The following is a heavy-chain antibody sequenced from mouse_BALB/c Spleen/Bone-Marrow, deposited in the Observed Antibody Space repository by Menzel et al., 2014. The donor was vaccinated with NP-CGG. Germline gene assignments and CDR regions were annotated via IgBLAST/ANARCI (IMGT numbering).Heavy chain of an antibody. J-gene: IGHJ2*01. CDR1: GYIFTAYV. D-gene: IGHD2-3*01. CDR3: AREGWLLRFDY. CDR2: FNPYNDDS. Sequence: EVQLQQSGPELVKPGASVKMSCKASGYIFTAYVMHWVKQKPGQGLEWIGFFNPYNDDSNYNEKFKGKATPTSDKSSSTAYMELSSLTSEDSAVYYCAREGWLLRFDYWGQGTTLTVSS. V-gene: IGHV1-14*01.